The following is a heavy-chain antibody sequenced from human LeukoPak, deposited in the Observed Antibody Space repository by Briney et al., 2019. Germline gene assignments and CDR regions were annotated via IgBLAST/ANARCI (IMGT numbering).Heavy chain of an antibody. CDR3: AKGDYGYSYGFLMTY. CDR2: ISGSGGST. J-gene: IGHJ4*02. D-gene: IGHD5-18*01. CDR1: GFTFSSYA. V-gene: IGHV3-23*01. Sequence: GGSLRLSCAASGFTFSSYAMSWVRQAPGKGLEWVSAISGSGGSTYYADSVKGRFTISRDNSKSTLYLQMNSLRAEDTAVYYCAKGDYGYSYGFLMTYWGQGTLVTVSS.